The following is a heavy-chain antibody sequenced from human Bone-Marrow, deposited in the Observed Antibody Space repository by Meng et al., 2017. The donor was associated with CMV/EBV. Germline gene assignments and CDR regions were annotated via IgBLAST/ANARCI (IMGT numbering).Heavy chain of an antibody. D-gene: IGHD2-2*02. V-gene: IGHV4-34*01. J-gene: IGHJ6*02. CDR3: ARGGAPAAILYYYYYYGMDV. Sequence: GSLRLSCAVYGGSFSGYYWSWIRQPPGKGLEWIGEINHSGSTNYNPSLKSRVTISVDTSKNQFSPKLSSVTAADTAVYYCARGGAPAAILYYYYYYGMDVWGQGTTVTGSS. CDR2: INHSGST. CDR1: GGSFSGYY.